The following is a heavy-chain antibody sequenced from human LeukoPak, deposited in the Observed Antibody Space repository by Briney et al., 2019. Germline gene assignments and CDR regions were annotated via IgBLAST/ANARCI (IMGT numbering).Heavy chain of an antibody. CDR3: ASELRRYCSSTSCYTFDY. CDR1: GYTFTSYG. Sequence: GASVKVSCKASGYTFTSYGISWVRQAPGQGLEWMGWISAYNGNTNYAQKLQGRVTMTTDTSTSTAYMELRSLRSDDTAVYYCASELRRYCSSTSCYTFDYWGQGTLVTVSS. D-gene: IGHD2-2*02. CDR2: ISAYNGNT. V-gene: IGHV1-18*01. J-gene: IGHJ4*02.